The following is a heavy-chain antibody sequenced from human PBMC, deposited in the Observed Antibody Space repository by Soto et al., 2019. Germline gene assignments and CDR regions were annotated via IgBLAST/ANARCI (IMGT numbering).Heavy chain of an antibody. D-gene: IGHD3-3*01. J-gene: IGHJ5*02. CDR3: ASGRLYYDFWSGYSNWFDP. CDR2: INHSGST. V-gene: IGHV4-34*01. CDR1: GGSFSGYY. Sequence: PSETLSLTCAVYGGSFSGYYWSWIRQPPGKGLEWIGEINHSGSTNYNPSLKSRVTISVDTSKNQFSLKLSSVTAADTAVYYCASGRLYYDFWSGYSNWFDPWGQGTLVTVSS.